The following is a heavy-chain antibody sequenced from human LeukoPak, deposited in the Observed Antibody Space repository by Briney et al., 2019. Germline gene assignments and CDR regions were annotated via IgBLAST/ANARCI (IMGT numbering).Heavy chain of an antibody. V-gene: IGHV1-3*01. Sequence: ASVKVSCKASGYTFTSYAMHWVRQAPGQRLEWIGWINAGNGNTKYSQKFQGRVTITRDTSASTAYMELSSLRSEDTAVYYCARYCSSTSCYWSDSFDIWGQGTMVTVSS. D-gene: IGHD2-2*01. CDR3: ARYCSSTSCYWSDSFDI. CDR1: GYTFTSYA. CDR2: INAGNGNT. J-gene: IGHJ3*02.